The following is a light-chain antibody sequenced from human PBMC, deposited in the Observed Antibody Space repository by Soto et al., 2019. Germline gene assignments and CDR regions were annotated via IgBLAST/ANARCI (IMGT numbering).Light chain of an antibody. CDR2: DVT. J-gene: IGLJ2*01. CDR1: VSDIGAYTF. CDR3: CSYAGTHTF. Sequence: QSVLTQPRSVSGSPGQSVTISFTGTVSDIGAYTFVSWYQQHPGKAPKLIIYDVTARPSGVPDRFSGSKSGTTASLTISGLQDEDEAHYYCCSYAGTHTFFGGGTKLTVL. V-gene: IGLV2-11*01.